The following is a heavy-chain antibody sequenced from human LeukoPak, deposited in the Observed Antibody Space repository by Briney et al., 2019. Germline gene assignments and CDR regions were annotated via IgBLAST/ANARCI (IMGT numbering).Heavy chain of an antibody. CDR1: GYTFTVYG. CDR2: ISDYNGHR. Sequence: GASVKVSCKSSGYTFTVYGISWVRQAPGQGLEWMGWISDYNGHRNFAQKLQDRVTMTTDTSTNTAYMELRSLISDDTAFYYCARDRYGTGSYDYWGQGTLVAVSS. V-gene: IGHV1-18*01. J-gene: IGHJ4*02. CDR3: ARDRYGTGSYDY. D-gene: IGHD3-10*01.